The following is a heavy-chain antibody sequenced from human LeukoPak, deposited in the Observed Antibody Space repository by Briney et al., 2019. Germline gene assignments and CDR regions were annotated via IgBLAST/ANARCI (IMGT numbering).Heavy chain of an antibody. J-gene: IGHJ5*02. CDR2: VYYSGST. D-gene: IGHD3-22*01. V-gene: IGHV4-39*01. Sequence: SETLSLTCTVSGDSISNANYYWDSIRQPPGKGLEWIGNVYYSGSTKYNPSLESRVTISVDTSKNQFSLWLTSVTAADTAVYYCVRYSSALGWFDPWGQGTLVTVSS. CDR3: VRYSSALGWFDP. CDR1: GDSISNANYY.